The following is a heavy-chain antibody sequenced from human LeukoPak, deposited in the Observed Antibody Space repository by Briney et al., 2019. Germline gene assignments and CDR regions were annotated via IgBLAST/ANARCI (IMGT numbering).Heavy chain of an antibody. V-gene: IGHV4-59*12. CDR3: ARDTYGSGLY. D-gene: IGHD3-10*01. CDR2: VFHTGST. CDR1: GGSIDTYY. J-gene: IGHJ4*02. Sequence: SETLSLTCTVSGGSIDTYYWNWIRQPPGKGLEWIGYVFHTGSTNYNPSLKSRVTISVDTSKNQFSLKLSSVTAADTAVYYCARDTYGSGLYWGQGTLVTVSS.